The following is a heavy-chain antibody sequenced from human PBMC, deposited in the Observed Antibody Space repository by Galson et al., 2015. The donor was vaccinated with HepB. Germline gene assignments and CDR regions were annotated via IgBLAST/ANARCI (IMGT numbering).Heavy chain of an antibody. Sequence: SLRLSCAASGLTFSSYSMNWVRQAPGKGLEWVSSISSSSSYIYYADSVKGRFTISRDNAKNSLYLQMNSLRAEDTAVYYCARVVSSSWYTNWFDPWGQGTLVTVSS. V-gene: IGHV3-21*01. CDR2: ISSSSSYI. D-gene: IGHD6-13*01. J-gene: IGHJ5*02. CDR1: GLTFSSYS. CDR3: ARVVSSSWYTNWFDP.